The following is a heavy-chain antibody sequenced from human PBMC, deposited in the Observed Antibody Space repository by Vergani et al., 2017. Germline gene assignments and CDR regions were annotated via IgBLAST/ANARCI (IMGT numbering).Heavy chain of an antibody. Sequence: EVQLVESGGGLVKPGGSLRLSCAASGFTFSNAWMSWVRQAPGKGLEWVGRIKSKTDGGTTDYAAPVKGRFTISRDDSTNTLYLQMNSLKTEDTAVYYCTTDPLVVVPAAILDYWGQGTLVTVSS. CDR2: IKSKTDGGTT. D-gene: IGHD2-2*01. J-gene: IGHJ4*02. V-gene: IGHV3-15*01. CDR1: GFTFSNAW. CDR3: TTDPLVVVPAAILDY.